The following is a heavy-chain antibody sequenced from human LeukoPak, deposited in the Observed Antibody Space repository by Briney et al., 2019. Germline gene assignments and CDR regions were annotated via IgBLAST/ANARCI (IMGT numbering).Heavy chain of an antibody. V-gene: IGHV4-38-2*02. Sequence: PSETLSLTCTVSGYSISSGYYWGWIRQPPGKGLGWIGSIYHSGSTYYNPSLKSRVTISVDTSKNQFSLKLSSVTAADTAVYYCARVGSGYDSLVYFDYWGQGTLVTVSS. CDR3: ARVGSGYDSLVYFDY. D-gene: IGHD5-12*01. CDR1: GYSISSGYY. J-gene: IGHJ4*02. CDR2: IYHSGST.